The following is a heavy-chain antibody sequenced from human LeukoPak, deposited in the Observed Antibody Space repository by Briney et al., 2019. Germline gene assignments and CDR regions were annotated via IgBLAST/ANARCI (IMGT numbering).Heavy chain of an antibody. CDR2: ITGNSHTI. Sequence: GGSLRLSCAASGFTFSIYAMSWVRQAPGKGLEWVSYITGNSHTIYYADSVKGRFTIYRDNAKNSLHLQMNSLRAEDTAVYYCARDMGIVTGYYVDYWGQGTLVTVSS. J-gene: IGHJ4*02. CDR1: GFTFSIYA. V-gene: IGHV3-48*01. D-gene: IGHD3-9*01. CDR3: ARDMGIVTGYYVDY.